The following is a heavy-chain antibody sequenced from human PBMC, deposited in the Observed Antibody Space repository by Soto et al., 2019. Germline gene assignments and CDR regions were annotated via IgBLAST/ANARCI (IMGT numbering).Heavy chain of an antibody. D-gene: IGHD3-22*01. V-gene: IGHV3-30*03. Sequence: WWSLRLSCSASGFTFSSYGMHWFRQAPGKGLEWVALVSYHGTNKYYGDSVNGRFTISRDNSKNTLYLQMNSLRAEDTAVYYCARGLPYDSSGYFFDYWGQGTLVTVSS. CDR3: ARGLPYDSSGYFFDY. J-gene: IGHJ4*02. CDR2: VSYHGTNK. CDR1: GFTFSSYG.